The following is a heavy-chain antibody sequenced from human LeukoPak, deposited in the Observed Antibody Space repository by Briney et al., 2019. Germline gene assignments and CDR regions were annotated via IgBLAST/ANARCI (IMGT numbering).Heavy chain of an antibody. CDR1: GGSISSYY. D-gene: IGHD6-6*01. V-gene: IGHV4-59*04. CDR2: IYLSGRT. Sequence: SETLSLTCTVSGGSISSYYWSWIRQPPGKGLEWIGSIYLSGRTYYNPSLRSRVTISVDTSKNQFSLKLSSVTAADTAVYYCARLGSSSPDAFDIWGQGTMVTVSS. J-gene: IGHJ3*02. CDR3: ARLGSSSPDAFDI.